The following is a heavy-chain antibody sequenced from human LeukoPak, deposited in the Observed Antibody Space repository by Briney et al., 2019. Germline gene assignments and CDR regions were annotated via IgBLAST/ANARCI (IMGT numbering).Heavy chain of an antibody. Sequence: GGSLRLSCAASGFTFSSYGMSWVRQAPGKGLEWVSAISGSGGSTYYADSVKGRFTISRDNSKNTLYLQMNSLRAEDTAVYYCAKISVLLWFGEFPGLFDYWGQGTLVTVSS. CDR3: AKISVLLWFGEFPGLFDY. CDR1: GFTFSSYG. V-gene: IGHV3-23*01. D-gene: IGHD3-10*01. J-gene: IGHJ4*02. CDR2: ISGSGGST.